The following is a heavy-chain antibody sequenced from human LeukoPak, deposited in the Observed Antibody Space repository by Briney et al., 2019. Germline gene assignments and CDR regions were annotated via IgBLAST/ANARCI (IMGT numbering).Heavy chain of an antibody. Sequence: GGSLRLSCAASGFTFSSYWMHWVRQAPGKGLVWVSRINSDGSITTYADSVRGRFAISRDNAKSTLYLQMNSLRAEDTAVYYCASSTQISKYADYWGQGALVTVSS. D-gene: IGHD2-2*01. J-gene: IGHJ4*02. V-gene: IGHV3-74*01. CDR3: ASSTQISKYADY. CDR2: INSDGSIT. CDR1: GFTFSSYW.